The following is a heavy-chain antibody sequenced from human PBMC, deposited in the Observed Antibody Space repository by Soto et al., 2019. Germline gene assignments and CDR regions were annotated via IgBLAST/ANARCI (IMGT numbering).Heavy chain of an antibody. J-gene: IGHJ4*02. Sequence: SETLSLTCTVSGGSISSYYWTWIRQHPGKGPEWIGHIYYSGSTYYNPSLKSRVTISLDMSKSQFSLKLTSVSAADTAVYYCARGYDYDSGGYLFDYWGQGTLVTVSS. CDR1: GGSISSYY. CDR3: ARGYDYDSGGYLFDY. CDR2: IYYSGST. D-gene: IGHD3-22*01. V-gene: IGHV4-59*06.